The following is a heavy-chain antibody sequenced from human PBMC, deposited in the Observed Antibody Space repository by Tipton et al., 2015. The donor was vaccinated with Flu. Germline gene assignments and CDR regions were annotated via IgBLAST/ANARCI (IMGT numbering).Heavy chain of an antibody. CDR1: GGSISSYY. J-gene: IGHJ4*02. CDR3: ARGAPRRIAVAGPYYFDY. V-gene: IGHV4-59*01. CDR2: IYYSGST. D-gene: IGHD6-19*01. Sequence: TLSLTCTVSGGSISSYYWSWIRQPPGEGLEWIGYIYYSGSTNYNPSLKSRVTISVDTSKNQFSLKLSSVTAADTAVYYCARGAPRRIAVAGPYYFDYWGQGTLVTVSS.